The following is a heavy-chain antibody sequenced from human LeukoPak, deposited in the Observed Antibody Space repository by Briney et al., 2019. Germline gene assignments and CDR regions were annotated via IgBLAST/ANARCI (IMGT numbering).Heavy chain of an antibody. J-gene: IGHJ5*02. CDR2: TYQRSKWYN. Sequence: SQTLSLTCAISGDSVSINSAAWNWIRQSPSRGLEWLGRTYQRSKWYNDYAVSVKSRITINPDISKNQFSLKLSSVTAADTAVYYCARGGGGSWKGWFDPWGQGTLVTVSS. V-gene: IGHV6-1*01. D-gene: IGHD2-15*01. CDR3: ARGGGGSWKGWFDP. CDR1: GDSVSINSAA.